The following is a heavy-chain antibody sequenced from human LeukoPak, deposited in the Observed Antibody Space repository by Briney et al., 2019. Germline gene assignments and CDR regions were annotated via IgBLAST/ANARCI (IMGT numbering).Heavy chain of an antibody. CDR3: AKNTAGIVVVTAIGY. CDR2: ISYDGSTK. J-gene: IGHJ4*02. Sequence: GTSLRLSCAASGFTFSSYGMHWVRQAPGKGLEWVAVISYDGSTKYYADSVKGRFTISRDNSNNTLYLQMNSLRAEDTAVYYCAKNTAGIVVVTAIGYWGQGTLVTVSS. CDR1: GFTFSSYG. V-gene: IGHV3-30*18. D-gene: IGHD2-21*02.